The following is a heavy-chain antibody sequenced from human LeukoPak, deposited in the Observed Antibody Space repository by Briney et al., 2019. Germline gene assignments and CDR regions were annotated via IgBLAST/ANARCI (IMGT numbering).Heavy chain of an antibody. D-gene: IGHD3-10*01. Sequence: ASVKVSCKASGYTFTGYYIHWVRQAPGQGLEWMGWINPNSGGTNYAQKSQGRVTMTRDTSISTAYMELSRLTSDDTAVYYCARGGPSGSGSYYQTNWFDPWGQGTLVTVSS. CDR3: ARGGPSGSGSYYQTNWFDP. V-gene: IGHV1-2*02. CDR1: GYTFTGYY. CDR2: INPNSGGT. J-gene: IGHJ5*02.